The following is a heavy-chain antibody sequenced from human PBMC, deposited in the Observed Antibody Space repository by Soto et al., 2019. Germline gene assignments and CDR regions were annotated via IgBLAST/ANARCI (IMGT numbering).Heavy chain of an antibody. V-gene: IGHV4-59*12. J-gene: IGHJ4*02. CDR1: GGSISSYY. Sequence: QVQLQESGPGLVKPSETLSLTCTVSGGSISSYYWSWIRQPPGKGLEWIGYIHYSGSTNYNPSLRSRGTFSVDTSKNQLSLRLSSVTAADTAVYYCARVRGQCSGGTCYAANWGQGTLVTVSS. CDR2: IHYSGST. CDR3: ARVRGQCSGGTCYAAN. D-gene: IGHD2-15*01.